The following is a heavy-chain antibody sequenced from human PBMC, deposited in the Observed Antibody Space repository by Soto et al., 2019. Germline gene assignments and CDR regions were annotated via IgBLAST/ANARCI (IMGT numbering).Heavy chain of an antibody. D-gene: IGHD2-15*01. Sequence: ASVKVSCKASGCTFSSYGISWVRQAPGQGLEWMGWISAYNGNTNYAQKLQGRVTMTTDTSTSTAYMELRSLRSDDTAVYYCARGNVVVVAATRPLYGMDVWGQGTTVTVSS. CDR1: GCTFSSYG. CDR2: ISAYNGNT. CDR3: ARGNVVVVAATRPLYGMDV. J-gene: IGHJ6*02. V-gene: IGHV1-18*01.